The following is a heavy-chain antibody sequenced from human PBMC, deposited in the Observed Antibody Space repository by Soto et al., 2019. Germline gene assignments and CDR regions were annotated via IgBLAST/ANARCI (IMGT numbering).Heavy chain of an antibody. Sequence: QVQLVQSGAEVKKPGASVKVSCKASGYTFTSYDINWVRQATGQGLEWMGWMNPNSGNTGYAQKFQGRVTMTRNTSISTAYMELSSLRSEDTAVYYCARVRTSLYYDFWSGYYPRYYGMDVWGQGTTVTVSS. V-gene: IGHV1-8*01. CDR1: GYTFTSYD. CDR3: ARVRTSLYYDFWSGYYPRYYGMDV. J-gene: IGHJ6*02. D-gene: IGHD3-3*01. CDR2: MNPNSGNT.